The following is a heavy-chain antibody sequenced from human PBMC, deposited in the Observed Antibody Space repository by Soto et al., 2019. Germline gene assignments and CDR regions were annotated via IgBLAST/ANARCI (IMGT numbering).Heavy chain of an antibody. CDR3: ARDTMVRGVITFDY. J-gene: IGHJ4*02. CDR1: GGTFSSYA. Sequence: QVQLVQSGAEVKKPGSSVKVSCKASGGTFSSYAISWVRQAPGQGLEWMGGIIPIFGTANYAQKFQGRVTXXAXEXXSTAYMELSSLRSEDTAVYYCARDTMVRGVITFDYWGQGTLVTVSS. D-gene: IGHD3-10*01. CDR2: IIPIFGTA. V-gene: IGHV1-69*12.